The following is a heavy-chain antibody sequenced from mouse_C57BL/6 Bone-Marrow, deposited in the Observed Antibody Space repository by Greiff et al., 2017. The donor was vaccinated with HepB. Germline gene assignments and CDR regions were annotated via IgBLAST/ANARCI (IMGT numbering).Heavy chain of an antibody. Sequence: VQLQQSGAELVRPGASVKLSCTASGFNIKDYYMHWVKQRPEQGLEWIGRIDPEDGDTEYAPKFQGKATMTADTSSNTAYLQLSSLTSEDTAVYYCTTPLLRYFAWFAYWGQGTLVTVSA. CDR2: IDPEDGDT. CDR1: GFNIKDYY. D-gene: IGHD1-1*01. J-gene: IGHJ3*01. V-gene: IGHV14-1*01. CDR3: TTPLLRYFAWFAY.